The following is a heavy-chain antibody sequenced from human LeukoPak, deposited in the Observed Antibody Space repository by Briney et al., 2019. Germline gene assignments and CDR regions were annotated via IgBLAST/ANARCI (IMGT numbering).Heavy chain of an antibody. V-gene: IGHV4-39*01. D-gene: IGHD5-12*01. CDR1: GGSISSSSYY. CDR2: IYYSGST. CDR3: ARRDSGYDQYYFDY. Sequence: SETLSLTCTVSGGSISSSSYYWGWIRQPPGKGLEWIGSIYYSGSTYYNPSLKSRVTISVDTSKNQFPLKLSSVTAADTAVYYCARRDSGYDQYYFDYWGQGTLVTVSS. J-gene: IGHJ4*02.